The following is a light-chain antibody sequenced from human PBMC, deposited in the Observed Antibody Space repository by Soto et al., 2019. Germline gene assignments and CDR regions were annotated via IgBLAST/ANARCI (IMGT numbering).Light chain of an antibody. CDR1: QSVSSSY. J-gene: IGKJ1*01. V-gene: IGKV3D-20*02. CDR2: GAS. Sequence: EIVLTQSPGTLSLSPGERATLSCRASQSVSSSYLAWYQQKPGQAPRLLIYGASNRATGIPARFSGSGSGTDFTLTISGLEPEDFAVYYCQQRSNWPTFGQGTKVDIK. CDR3: QQRSNWPT.